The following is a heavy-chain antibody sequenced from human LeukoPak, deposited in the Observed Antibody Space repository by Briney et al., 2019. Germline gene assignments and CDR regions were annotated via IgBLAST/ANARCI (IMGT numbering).Heavy chain of an antibody. CDR1: GGSIISSSYN. J-gene: IGHJ5*02. Sequence: SETLSLTCTVSGGSIISSSYNWGWIRQPPGKGLEWIGTIYYSGTTYYNPSLQSRVSISVDTSKNEFSLKVNSVTAADTAVYYCARLPTGFPNWFDPWGQGTRVTVSS. D-gene: IGHD2-8*02. V-gene: IGHV4-39*01. CDR2: IYYSGTT. CDR3: ARLPTGFPNWFDP.